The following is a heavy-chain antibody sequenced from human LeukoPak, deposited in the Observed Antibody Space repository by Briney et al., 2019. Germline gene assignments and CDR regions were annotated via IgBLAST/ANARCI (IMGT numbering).Heavy chain of an antibody. CDR3: ARALGSYSGYDYYWFDP. Sequence: SETLSLTCTVSGGSISSSSYYWGWIRQPPGKGLEWIGSIYYSGSTYYNPSLKTRVTISVDTSKNQFSLKLSSVTAADTAVYYCARALGSYSGYDYYWFDPWGQGTLVTVSS. J-gene: IGHJ5*02. CDR1: GGSISSSSYY. CDR2: IYYSGST. V-gene: IGHV4-39*01. D-gene: IGHD5-12*01.